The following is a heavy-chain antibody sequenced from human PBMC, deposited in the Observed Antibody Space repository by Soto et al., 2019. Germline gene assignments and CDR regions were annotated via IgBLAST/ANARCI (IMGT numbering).Heavy chain of an antibody. CDR3: AGYGSGSSPRFDP. D-gene: IGHD3-10*01. CDR1: GGSISSYY. J-gene: IGHJ5*02. V-gene: IGHV4-59*01. Sequence: QVQLQESGPGLVKPSETLSLTCTVSGGSISSYYWSWIRQPPGKGLEWIGYIYYSGSTNYNPSLKRRVTTSVDTSKNPFSLKLSSVTAADTAVYYCAGYGSGSSPRFDPWGQGTLVTVSS. CDR2: IYYSGST.